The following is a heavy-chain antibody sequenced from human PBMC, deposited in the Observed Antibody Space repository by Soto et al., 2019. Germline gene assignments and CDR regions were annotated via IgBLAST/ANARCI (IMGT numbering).Heavy chain of an antibody. CDR1: GGSISSYY. J-gene: IGHJ6*02. CDR3: ARGKILPGMDV. CDR2: IYYSGST. V-gene: IGHV4-59*01. D-gene: IGHD3-9*01. Sequence: AETLSLTCTVSGGSISSYYWSWIRQPPGKGLEWIGYIYYSGSTNYNPSLKSRVTISVDTSKNQFSLKLSSVTAADTAVYYCARGKILPGMDVWGQGTTVTVSS.